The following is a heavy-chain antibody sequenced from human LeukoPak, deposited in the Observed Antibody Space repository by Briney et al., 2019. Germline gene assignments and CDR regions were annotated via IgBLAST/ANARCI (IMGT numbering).Heavy chain of an antibody. J-gene: IGHJ4*02. CDR1: GFIFSRYW. V-gene: IGHV3-74*01. CDR3: ARDPRYYGGDCYTFDY. D-gene: IGHD2-21*02. CDR2: INSDGSST. Sequence: GGSLRLSCAASGFIFSRYWMNWVRQAPGRGPVWVSRINSDGSSTSYADSVKGRFTISRDNAKNTLYLQMNSLRAEDTAVYYCARDPRYYGGDCYTFDYWGQGTLVTVSS.